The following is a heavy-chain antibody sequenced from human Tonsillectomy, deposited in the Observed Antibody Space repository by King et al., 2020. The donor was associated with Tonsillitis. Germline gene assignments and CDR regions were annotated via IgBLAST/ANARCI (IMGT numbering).Heavy chain of an antibody. V-gene: IGHV1-69*06. Sequence: QRQLVQSGAEVKKPGSSVKVSCKASGGTFSSNGLTWVRQAPGQGLEWMGGIIPIFGTTNYAQKFQGRVTISADKVTSTAYMELSSLKSDDTAVYYCASPREQLVRDYYYNGLDVWGQGTPVTVSS. CDR3: ASPREQLVRDYYYNGLDV. D-gene: IGHD6-13*01. J-gene: IGHJ6*02. CDR1: GGTFSSNG. CDR2: IIPIFGTT.